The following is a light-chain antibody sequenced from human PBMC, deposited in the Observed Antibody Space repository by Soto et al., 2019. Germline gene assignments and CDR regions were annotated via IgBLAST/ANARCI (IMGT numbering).Light chain of an antibody. V-gene: IGKV3-20*01. Sequence: EIVMTQSPVTLSVSPGESHTLSCRASERISNNLAWFRQKPGQAHRLLIWGVSNRATGIPDRFSGSGSGTDFTLTISRLEPEDFVVFYCYQYGSTPPTVGQGTKVDIK. J-gene: IGKJ1*01. CDR2: GVS. CDR3: YQYGSTPPT. CDR1: ERISNN.